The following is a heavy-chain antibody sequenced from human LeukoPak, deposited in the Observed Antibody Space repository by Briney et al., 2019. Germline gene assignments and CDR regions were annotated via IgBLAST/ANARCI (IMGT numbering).Heavy chain of an antibody. V-gene: IGHV3-48*03. D-gene: IGHD6-19*01. CDR3: ARVRPVAGSLDY. Sequence: PGGSLRPSCAAFGFTFSSYEMNWVRQAPGKGLEWVSHISSSGSPKYYADSVKGRFTISRDNAKNSLSLQMNSLRAEDTAIYYCARVRPVAGSLDYWGQGTLVTVSS. CDR1: GFTFSSYE. CDR2: ISSSGSPK. J-gene: IGHJ4*02.